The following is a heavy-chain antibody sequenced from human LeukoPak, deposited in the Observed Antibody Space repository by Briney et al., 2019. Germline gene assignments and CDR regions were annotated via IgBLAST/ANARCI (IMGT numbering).Heavy chain of an antibody. CDR3: ARSSGFMYYDFWRFDY. CDR2: IIPIFGTA. V-gene: IGHV1-69*13. J-gene: IGHJ4*02. D-gene: IGHD3-3*01. CDR1: GGTFSSYA. Sequence: GASVKVSCKASGGTFSSYAISWVRQAPGQGLEWMGGIIPIFGTANYAQKFQGRVTITADESTSTAYMELSSLRSEDTAVYYCARSSGFMYYDFWRFDYWGQGTLVTVSS.